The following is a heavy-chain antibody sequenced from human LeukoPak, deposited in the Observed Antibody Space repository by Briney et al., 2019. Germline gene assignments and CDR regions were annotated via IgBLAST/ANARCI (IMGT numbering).Heavy chain of an antibody. J-gene: IGHJ3*02. D-gene: IGHD3-9*01. CDR2: IWYDGSNK. V-gene: IGHV3-33*08. CDR3: ARGYLGLDWLLRNDAFDI. Sequence: PGGSLRLSCAASGFTFSSYGMHWVRQAPGKGLEWVAVIWYDGSNKYYADSVKGRFTISRDNSKNTLYLQMNSLRAEDTAVYYCARGYLGLDWLLRNDAFDIWGQGTMVTVSS. CDR1: GFTFSSYG.